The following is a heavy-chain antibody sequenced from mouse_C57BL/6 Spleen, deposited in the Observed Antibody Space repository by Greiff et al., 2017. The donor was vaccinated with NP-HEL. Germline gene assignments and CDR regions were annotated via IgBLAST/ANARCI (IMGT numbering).Heavy chain of an antibody. CDR2: IWSGGST. CDR3: AKKRGYYGSSYGYFDV. V-gene: IGHV2-4*01. J-gene: IGHJ1*03. D-gene: IGHD1-1*01. Sequence: QVQLQQSGPGLVQPSQSLSITCTVSGFSLTSYGVHWVRQPPGKGLEWLGVIWSGGSTDYNAAFISRLSISKDNSKSQVFFKMNSLQADDTAIYYCAKKRGYYGSSYGYFDVWGTGTTVTVSS. CDR1: GFSLTSYG.